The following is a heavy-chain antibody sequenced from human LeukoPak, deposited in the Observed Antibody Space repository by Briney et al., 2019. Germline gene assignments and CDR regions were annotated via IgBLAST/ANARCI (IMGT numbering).Heavy chain of an antibody. CDR1: GGSISSRNYY. Sequence: SETLSLTCTVSGGSISSRNYYWGWIRAPPGKGLRWIGCIYYSGSTYYNSSLKSRVTISVDTSKNQFSLKLRSVTAADTAVYYCARCSGDYDSVLSYFDYWGQGTLVTVSS. CDR3: ARCSGDYDSVLSYFDY. V-gene: IGHV4-39*01. J-gene: IGHJ4*02. CDR2: IYYSGST. D-gene: IGHD2-21*02.